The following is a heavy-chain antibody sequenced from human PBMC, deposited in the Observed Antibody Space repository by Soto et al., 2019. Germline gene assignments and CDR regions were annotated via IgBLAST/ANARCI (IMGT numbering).Heavy chain of an antibody. V-gene: IGHV1-3*01. CDR1: GYTFTSYA. J-gene: IGHJ3*02. CDR2: INAGNGNR. Sequence: ASVKVSCKASGYTFTSYAMHWVRQAPGQRLEWMGWINAGNGNRKYSQKFQGRVTITRDTSASTAYMELSSLQSEDTAVYYCTTEGARQSGGAFEIWGQGTMVTVSS. D-gene: IGHD2-15*01. CDR3: TTEGARQSGGAFEI.